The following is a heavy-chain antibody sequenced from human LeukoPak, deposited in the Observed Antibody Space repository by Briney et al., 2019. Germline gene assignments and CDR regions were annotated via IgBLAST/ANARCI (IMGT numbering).Heavy chain of an antibody. CDR3: ARHKYSSGWPPEGAFDI. CDR1: GGSIRSYY. Sequence: SETLSLTCTVSGGSIRSYYWSWIRQPAGKGLEWIGRIYTSGSTNYNPSLKSRVTMSVDTSKNQFSLKLSSVTAADTAVYYCARHKYSSGWPPEGAFDIWGQGTMVTVSS. CDR2: IYTSGST. J-gene: IGHJ3*02. V-gene: IGHV4-4*07. D-gene: IGHD6-19*01.